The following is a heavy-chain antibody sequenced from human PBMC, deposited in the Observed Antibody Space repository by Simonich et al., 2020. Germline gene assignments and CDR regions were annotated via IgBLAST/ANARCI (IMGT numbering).Heavy chain of an antibody. D-gene: IGHD3-9*01. J-gene: IGHJ4*02. CDR2: IKQNGSGK. Sequence: EVQLVESGGGLVQPGGSLRLSCAASGLTFSSYWMSWVRQAPGKEREWVANIKQNGSGKYYGDSVKGRFTISRDNAKNSLYLQMNSLRAEDTAVYYCARFRGRYFDWLFDYWGQGTLVTVSS. CDR1: GLTFSSYW. V-gene: IGHV3-7*01. CDR3: ARFRGRYFDWLFDY.